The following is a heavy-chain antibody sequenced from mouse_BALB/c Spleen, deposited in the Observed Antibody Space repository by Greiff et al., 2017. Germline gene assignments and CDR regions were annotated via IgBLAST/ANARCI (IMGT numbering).Heavy chain of an antibody. Sequence: EVQLQESGGGLVQPGESLKLSCESNEYEFPSHDMSWVRKTPEKRLKLVAAINSDGGSTYYPDTMERRFIISRDNTKKTLYLQMSSLRSEDTALYYCARQKPTIGFHFDYWGQGTTLTVSS. CDR2: INSDGGST. V-gene: IGHV5-2*01. D-gene: IGHD2-14*01. J-gene: IGHJ2*01. CDR3: ARQKPTIGFHFDY. CDR1: EYEFPSHD.